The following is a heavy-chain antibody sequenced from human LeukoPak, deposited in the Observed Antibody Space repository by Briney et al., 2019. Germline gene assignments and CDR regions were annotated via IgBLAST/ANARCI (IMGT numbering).Heavy chain of an antibody. CDR1: GGSFSGYY. D-gene: IGHD4-11*01. Sequence: PSETLSLTCAVYGGSFSGYYWSWIRQPPGKGLEWIGEINHSGSTNYNPSLKSRVTISVDTSKNQFSLKLSSVTAADTAVYYRASLQKNYYYYGMDVWGQGTTVTVSS. J-gene: IGHJ6*02. CDR3: ASLQKNYYYYGMDV. CDR2: INHSGST. V-gene: IGHV4-34*01.